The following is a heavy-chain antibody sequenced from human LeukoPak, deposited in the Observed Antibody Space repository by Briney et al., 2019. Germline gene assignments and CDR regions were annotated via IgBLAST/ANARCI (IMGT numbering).Heavy chain of an antibody. D-gene: IGHD5-18*01. CDR3: ARRGEAMDPFDY. CDR1: GYSFTSCW. J-gene: IGHJ4*02. V-gene: IGHV5-51*01. CDR2: IYPGDSDT. Sequence: GESLKISCKDSGYSFTSCWIVWVRQMPGKGLEWMGIIYPGDSDTRYSPSFQGQVTISADKSINTAYLQWSSLKASDTAIYYCARRGEAMDPFDYWGQGTLVTVSS.